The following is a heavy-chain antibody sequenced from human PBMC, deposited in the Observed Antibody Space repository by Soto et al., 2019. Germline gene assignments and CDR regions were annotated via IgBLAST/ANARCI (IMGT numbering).Heavy chain of an antibody. D-gene: IGHD4-17*01. Sequence: PSETLSLTCTVSGGPISSSSYYWGWIRQPPGKGLEWIGSIYYSGSTYYNPSLKSRVTISVDTSKNQFSLKLSSVTAADTAVYYCARNTVTTTYYYYGMDVWGQGTTVTVSS. CDR1: GGPISSSSYY. V-gene: IGHV4-39*01. CDR2: IYYSGST. CDR3: ARNTVTTTYYYYGMDV. J-gene: IGHJ6*02.